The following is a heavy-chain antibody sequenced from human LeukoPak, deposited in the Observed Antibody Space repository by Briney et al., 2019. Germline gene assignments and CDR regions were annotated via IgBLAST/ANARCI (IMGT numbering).Heavy chain of an antibody. J-gene: IGHJ4*02. D-gene: IGHD3-16*01. Sequence: PGGPLRLSCAASGFTFSSYVMSWVRQAPGKGLEWVSAISGSGGSTYYADSVKGRFTISRDNSKNTLYLQMNSLRAEDTAVYYCAKDPFGIRGPFDYWGQGTLVTVSS. CDR2: ISGSGGST. CDR3: AKDPFGIRGPFDY. CDR1: GFTFSSYV. V-gene: IGHV3-23*01.